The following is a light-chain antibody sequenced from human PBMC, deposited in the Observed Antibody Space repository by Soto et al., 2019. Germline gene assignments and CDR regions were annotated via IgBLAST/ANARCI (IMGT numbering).Light chain of an antibody. V-gene: IGKV1-39*01. Sequence: DIQMTQSPASLSVSVGDRVTITCRASQSINNYLNWYLQRPGQAPKLLIRSASTLQRGVPSRFSGSGSRTEFTRTIADLQPDDFGAYYCQQSLTMPITFGHGTRLDIK. CDR2: SAS. CDR3: QQSLTMPIT. CDR1: QSINNY. J-gene: IGKJ5*01.